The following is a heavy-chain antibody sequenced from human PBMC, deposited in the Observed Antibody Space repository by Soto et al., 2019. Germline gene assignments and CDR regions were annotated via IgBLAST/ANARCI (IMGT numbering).Heavy chain of an antibody. J-gene: IGHJ3*02. V-gene: IGHV3-23*01. CDR1: GFTFSSYA. CDR3: AKDLLGYCSSTSCSPRGAFDI. Sequence: GGSLRLSCAASGFTFSSYAMSWVRQAPGKGLEWVSAISGSGGSTYYADSVKGRFTISRDNSKNTLYLQMNSLRAEDTAVYYCAKDLLGYCSSTSCSPRGAFDIWGQGTMVTVSS. CDR2: ISGSGGST. D-gene: IGHD2-2*01.